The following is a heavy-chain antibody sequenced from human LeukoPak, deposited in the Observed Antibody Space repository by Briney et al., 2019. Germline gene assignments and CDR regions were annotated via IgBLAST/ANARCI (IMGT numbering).Heavy chain of an antibody. D-gene: IGHD3-3*01. J-gene: IGHJ4*02. Sequence: GGSLRLSCAASGFTFDDYAMHWVRQAPGKGLEWVSGISWNSGSIGYADSVKGRFTISRDNAKNSLYLQMNSLRAEDTALYYCAKGAQEWAAMFDYWGQGTLVTVSS. CDR3: AKGAQEWAAMFDY. CDR1: GFTFDDYA. CDR2: ISWNSGSI. V-gene: IGHV3-9*01.